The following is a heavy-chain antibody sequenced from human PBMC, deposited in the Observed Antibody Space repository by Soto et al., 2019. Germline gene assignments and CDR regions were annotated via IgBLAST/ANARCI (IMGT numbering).Heavy chain of an antibody. V-gene: IGHV3-23*01. CDR2: IGGSGTGGRT. CDR3: AKPLGGLDGYNSDYYGMDV. J-gene: IGHJ6*02. D-gene: IGHD5-12*01. CDR1: GLTFSTYA. Sequence: VHLLESVRDLVQPGGSLRLSCTASGLTFSTYAMSWVRQAPGKGLEWVSAIGGSGTGGRTYYADSVKGRFTISRDKSTNTVYLQMNILRADDTAVYYCAKPLGGLDGYNSDYYGMDVWGQWTTVTVSS.